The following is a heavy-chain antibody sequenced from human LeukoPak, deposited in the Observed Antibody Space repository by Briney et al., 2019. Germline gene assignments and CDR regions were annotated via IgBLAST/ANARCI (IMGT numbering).Heavy chain of an antibody. CDR2: INQDGRQK. Sequence: LSGGSLRLSCAASGFSFSNYWMNWVRQAPGKGPEWVAIINQDGRQKYYMDSAKGRLTISRDNAQTSLFLQLNGLRVDDTALYHCVRRWHSSGFMHHDFWGQGTLVSVSS. CDR3: VRRWHSSGFMHHDF. CDR1: GFSFSNYW. V-gene: IGHV3-7*01. D-gene: IGHD6-25*01. J-gene: IGHJ4*02.